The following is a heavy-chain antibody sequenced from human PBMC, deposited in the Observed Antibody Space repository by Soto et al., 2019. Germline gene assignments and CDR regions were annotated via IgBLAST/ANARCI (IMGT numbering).Heavy chain of an antibody. V-gene: IGHV1-69*13. CDR2: IIPIFGTA. CDR1: GDTFSSYS. CDR3: AIFTTVPDGGDY. Sequence: SVRVSCKASGDTFSSYSMSCVRQAPGQGLEWMGGIIPIFGTANYAQKFQGRVTITADESTSTAYMELSSLRSEDTAVYYCAIFTTVPDGGDYWGQGTLVPVSS. J-gene: IGHJ4*02. D-gene: IGHD4-17*01.